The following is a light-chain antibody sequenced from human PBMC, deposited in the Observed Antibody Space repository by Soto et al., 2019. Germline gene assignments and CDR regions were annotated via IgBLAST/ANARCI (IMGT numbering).Light chain of an antibody. Sequence: IVLTQSPGTLSLSPGERVTLSCRASQSVSSSYLAWYQQKPGQAPMLLSYGASSRATGIPDRFSGSGSGTDFTLTISRLEPEDFAVYYCHQYGSSQTFGQGTKV. J-gene: IGKJ1*01. CDR1: QSVSSSY. V-gene: IGKV3-20*01. CDR3: HQYGSSQT. CDR2: GAS.